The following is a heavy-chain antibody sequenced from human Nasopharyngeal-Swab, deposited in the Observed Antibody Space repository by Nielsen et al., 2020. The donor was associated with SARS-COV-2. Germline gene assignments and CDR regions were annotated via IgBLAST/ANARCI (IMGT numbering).Heavy chain of an antibody. CDR1: GGSISSSSYY. D-gene: IGHD2-2*01. CDR3: ASDLGQYQLHTLGGNNWFDP. J-gene: IGHJ5*02. CDR2: INHSGST. V-gene: IGHV4-39*07. Sequence: SETLSLTCTVSGGSISSSSYYWSWIRQPPGKGLEWIGEINHSGSTNYNPSLKSRVTISVDTSKNQFSLKLSSVTAADTAVYYCASDLGQYQLHTLGGNNWFDPWGQGTLVTVSS.